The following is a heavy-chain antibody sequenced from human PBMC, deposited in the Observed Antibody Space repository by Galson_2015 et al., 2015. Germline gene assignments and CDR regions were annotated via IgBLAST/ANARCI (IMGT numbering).Heavy chain of an antibody. J-gene: IGHJ4*02. CDR1: GFTFSSYG. CDR2: IWYDGSNK. D-gene: IGHD3-10*01. CDR3: ARRKFGELVIDY. Sequence: SLRLSCAASGFTFSSYGMHWVRQAPGKGLEWVAVIWYDGSNKYYADSVKGRFTISRDNSKNTLYLQMNSLRAEDTAVYYCARRKFGELVIDYWGQGTLVTVSS. V-gene: IGHV3-33*01.